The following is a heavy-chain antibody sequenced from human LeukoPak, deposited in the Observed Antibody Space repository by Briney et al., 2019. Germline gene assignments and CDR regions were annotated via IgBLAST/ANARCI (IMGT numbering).Heavy chain of an antibody. D-gene: IGHD6-13*01. CDR2: ISGSGGST. CDR1: GFTFSSYA. J-gene: IGHJ6*03. V-gene: IGHV3-23*01. Sequence: GGSLRLSCAASGFTFSSYAMSWVRQAPGKGLEWVSAISGSGGSTYYADSVKGRFTISRDNSKNTLYLQMNSLRAEDTAVYYCANCPVAGSSSWFDYYYYMDGWGKGTTVTVSS. CDR3: ANCPVAGSSSWFDYYYYMDG.